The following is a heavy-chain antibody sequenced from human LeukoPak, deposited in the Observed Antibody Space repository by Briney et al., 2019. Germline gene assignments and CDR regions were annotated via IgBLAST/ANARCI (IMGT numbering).Heavy chain of an antibody. CDR2: INSDGSST. V-gene: IGHV3-74*01. Sequence: GGSLKLSCAAPGFTLRSYWIHWVRQATGKGVVWVSRINSDGSSTSYADSVKGRFTISRDNAKNTLYLEMNSLRAEDTAVYYCARDGDSSGYYVNFDYWGQGTPVTVSS. J-gene: IGHJ4*02. CDR3: ARDGDSSGYYVNFDY. CDR1: GFTLRSYW. D-gene: IGHD3-22*01.